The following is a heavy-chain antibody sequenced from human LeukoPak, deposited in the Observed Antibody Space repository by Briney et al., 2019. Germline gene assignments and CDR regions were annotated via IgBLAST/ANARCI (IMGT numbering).Heavy chain of an antibody. V-gene: IGHV3-30*18. CDR3: AKGPRTTVTTGWFDP. Sequence: GGSLRLSCAASGFTFSSYGMHWVRQAPGKGLEWVAVISYDGSNKYYADSVKGRFTISRDNSKNTLYLQMNSLRAEDTAVYYCAKGPRTTVTTGWFDPWGQGTLVTVSS. CDR1: GFTFSSYG. D-gene: IGHD4-17*01. CDR2: ISYDGSNK. J-gene: IGHJ5*02.